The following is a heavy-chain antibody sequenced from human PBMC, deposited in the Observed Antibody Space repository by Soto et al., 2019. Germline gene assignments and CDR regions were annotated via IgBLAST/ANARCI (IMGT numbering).Heavy chain of an antibody. D-gene: IGHD2-2*01. CDR3: ARVVPCAEAWFGS. Sequence: QVQLVQSGGEVKRPGASVKVSCKTSGYTFSNYGITWVRQAPGQPLEWLGWISLYSDGTNYAQKFQGRVSMTTDTSTTKAYMELRSLRSDDTAVYYCARVVPCAEAWFGSWGQGTLVTVSS. J-gene: IGHJ5*01. V-gene: IGHV1-18*01. CDR1: GYTFSNYG. CDR2: ISLYSDGT.